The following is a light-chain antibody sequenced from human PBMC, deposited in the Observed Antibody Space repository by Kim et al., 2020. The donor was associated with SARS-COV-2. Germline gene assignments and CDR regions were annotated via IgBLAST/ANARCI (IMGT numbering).Light chain of an antibody. CDR2: GAS. CDR3: QQYNNWLVT. V-gene: IGKV3-15*01. J-gene: IGKJ3*01. Sequence: VSPGERATLSCRASQSVSSNLAWYQQKHGEAPTLLIYGASTRATGNPARCSGGGSGTEFTITISSMQSEDVAVDYCQQYNNWLVTFGPGTKVDIK. CDR1: QSVSSN.